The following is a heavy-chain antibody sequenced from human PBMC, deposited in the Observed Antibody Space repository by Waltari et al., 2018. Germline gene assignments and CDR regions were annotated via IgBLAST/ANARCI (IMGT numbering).Heavy chain of an antibody. CDR3: ARVTMVRGVIPYYYYYYGMDV. V-gene: IGHV4-39*01. CDR1: GGSISSSSYY. J-gene: IGHJ6*02. D-gene: IGHD3-10*01. Sequence: QLQLQESGPGLVKPSETLSLPCTVSGGSISSSSYYWGWIRQPPGKGLEWIGSIYYSGSTYYNPSLKSRVTISVDTSKNQFSLKLSSVTAADTAVYYCARVTMVRGVIPYYYYYYGMDVWGQGTTVTVSS. CDR2: IYYSGST.